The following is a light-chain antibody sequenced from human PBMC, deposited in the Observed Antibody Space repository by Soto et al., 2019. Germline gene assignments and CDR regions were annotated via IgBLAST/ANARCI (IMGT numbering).Light chain of an antibody. CDR1: QDITNY. Sequence: IHMTQSPSSLSASVGHSVTIARQASQDITNYLNWYQQKLGKAPKLLIYAASSLQSGVPSRFSGSGYGTDFNLTISSLQTEDFATYYCQQSYSTPITFGQGTRLEIK. CDR2: AAS. J-gene: IGKJ5*01. V-gene: IGKV1-39*01. CDR3: QQSYSTPIT.